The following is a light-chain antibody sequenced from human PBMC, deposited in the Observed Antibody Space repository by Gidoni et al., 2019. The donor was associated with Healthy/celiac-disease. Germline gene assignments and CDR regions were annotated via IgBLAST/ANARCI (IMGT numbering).Light chain of an antibody. V-gene: IGKV1-5*01. J-gene: IGKJ1*01. CDR1: QSISSW. Sequence: DIQMTQSPSTLSESVGDRVTITCRASQSISSWLAWYQQKPGKAPKLLIYDASSLESGVPSRCSCSGSGTEFTLTVLSLQPVDFATYYCQQYNSYPWTFGQXTKVEIK. CDR3: QQYNSYPWT. CDR2: DAS.